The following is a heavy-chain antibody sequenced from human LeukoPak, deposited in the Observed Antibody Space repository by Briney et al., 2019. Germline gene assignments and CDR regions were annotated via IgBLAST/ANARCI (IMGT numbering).Heavy chain of an antibody. CDR3: ARDSFGDANFDA. V-gene: IGHV3-23*01. J-gene: IGHJ4*02. Sequence: GGSLRLSCAASGFTFSDYGMSWVRQAPGKGLEWVSAISGSGIYTYYADSVKGRLTISRDISKSAVYLQMNSLRAKDTAIYDGARDSFGDANFDAWGQGTLVTVSS. CDR2: ISGSGIYT. D-gene: IGHD4-17*01. CDR1: GFTFSDYG.